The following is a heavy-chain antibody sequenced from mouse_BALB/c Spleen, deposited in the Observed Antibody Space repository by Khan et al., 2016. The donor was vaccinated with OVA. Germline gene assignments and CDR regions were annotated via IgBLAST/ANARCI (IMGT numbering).Heavy chain of an antibody. CDR2: IDPANGNT. J-gene: IGHJ3*01. D-gene: IGHD4-1*01. CDR3: ARDYWDVFAY. CDR1: GFNIKDTY. V-gene: IGHV14-3*02. Sequence: KESGAELVKPGASVKLSCTASGFNIKDTYMHWVKQRPEQGLEWIGRIDPANGNTKYDPKFQDKATITADTSSNTAYLQLSSLTSEDTAVYYCARDYWDVFAYWGQGTLVTVSA.